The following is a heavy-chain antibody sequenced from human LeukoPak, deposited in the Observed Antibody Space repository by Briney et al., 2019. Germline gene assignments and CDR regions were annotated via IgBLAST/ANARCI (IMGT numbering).Heavy chain of an antibody. V-gene: IGHV1-18*01. J-gene: IGHJ6*03. Sequence: GASVKVSCKASGYTFTSYGISWVRQAPGQGLEWMGWISAYNGNTSYAQKLQGRVTMTTDTSTSTAYMELRSLRSDDTAVYYCARRGQVAGRGGGYYYYYMDVWGKGTTVTVSS. CDR3: ARRGQVAGRGGGYYYYYMDV. CDR1: GYTFTSYG. D-gene: IGHD6-19*01. CDR2: ISAYNGNT.